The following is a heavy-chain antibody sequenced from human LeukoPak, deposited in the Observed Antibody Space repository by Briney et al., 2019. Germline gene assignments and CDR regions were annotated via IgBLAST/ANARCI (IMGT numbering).Heavy chain of an antibody. CDR3: ARGIAARRGDY. CDR2: INPYSGGT. CDR1: GYTFTSYY. Sequence: ASVKVSCKASGYTFTSYYMHWVRQAPGQGLEWMGWINPYSGGTNYAQKFQGRVTMTRDTSISTAYMELSRLRSDDTAVYYCARGIAARRGDYWGQGTLVTVSS. V-gene: IGHV1-2*02. D-gene: IGHD6-6*01. J-gene: IGHJ4*02.